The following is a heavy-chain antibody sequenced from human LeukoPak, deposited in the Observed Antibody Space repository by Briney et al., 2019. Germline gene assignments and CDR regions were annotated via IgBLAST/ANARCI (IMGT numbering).Heavy chain of an antibody. CDR1: GFTFSSYE. CDR2: ISSSGSTI. D-gene: IGHD2-2*01. V-gene: IGHV3-48*03. J-gene: IGHJ4*02. Sequence: GGSLRLSCAASGFTFSSYEMNWVRQAPGKGLGWVSYISSSGSTIYYADSVKGRFTISRDNAKKSLYLQITTLRAEDTAVYYCARGVVPAANVDFGFDYWGQGTLVTVSS. CDR3: ARGVVPAANVDFGFDY.